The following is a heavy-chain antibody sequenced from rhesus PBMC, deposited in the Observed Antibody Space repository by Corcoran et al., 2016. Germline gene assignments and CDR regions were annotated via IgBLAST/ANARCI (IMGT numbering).Heavy chain of an antibody. Sequence: EVQLVESGGGLVQPGGSLRLSCTGSGFTFSKFWMSWVRQAPGKGLDWVGRIKNKAAGGTAAYAESVKGRFTISRDDSKNTLYLQMNSLKTEDTAVYYCTRGGSGWSGYFDYWGQGVLVTVSS. D-gene: IGHD6S26*01. V-gene: IGHV3-16*02. J-gene: IGHJ4*01. CDR1: GFTFSKFW. CDR3: TRGGSGWSGYFDY. CDR2: IKNKAAGGTA.